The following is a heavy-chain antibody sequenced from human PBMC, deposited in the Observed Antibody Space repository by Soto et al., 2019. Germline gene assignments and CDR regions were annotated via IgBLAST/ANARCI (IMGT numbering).Heavy chain of an antibody. Sequence: PSETLSLTCTVSGGSISSSSYYWGWIRQPPGKGLEWIGSIYYSGSTYYNPSLKSRVTISVDTSKNQFSLKLSSVTAADTAVYYCARRVDNWNSGGYFDYWGQGTLVTVSS. CDR2: IYYSGST. J-gene: IGHJ4*02. CDR1: GGSISSSSYY. CDR3: ARRVDNWNSGGYFDY. D-gene: IGHD1-7*01. V-gene: IGHV4-39*01.